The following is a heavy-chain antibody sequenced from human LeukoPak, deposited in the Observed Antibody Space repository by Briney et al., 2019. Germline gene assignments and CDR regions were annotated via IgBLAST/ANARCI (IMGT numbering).Heavy chain of an antibody. V-gene: IGHV4-59*01. CDR3: ARAKDVYSSHAFDF. CDR1: GGSISSSF. CDR2: IYYSGST. J-gene: IGHJ3*01. Sequence: PSETLSLTCTVSGGSISSSFWSWIRQPPGQGLEWIGNIYYSGSTKYSPSFKSRVTISVDTSKNQFSLRLSSVTAADTAIYYCARAKDVYSSHAFDFWGQGTTVTVSS. D-gene: IGHD5-24*01.